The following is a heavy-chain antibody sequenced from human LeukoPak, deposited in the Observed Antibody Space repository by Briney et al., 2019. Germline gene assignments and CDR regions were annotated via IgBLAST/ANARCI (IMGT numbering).Heavy chain of an antibody. Sequence: GGSLRLSCAASGITFRNYWMSWVRQAPGKGLEWVANIKQDGSEKYYADSVKGRFTISRENAQNSLSLQMNSLRAEDTAVYYCARDLLLYFGELTMAFDYWGLGTLVTVS. CDR1: GITFRNYW. D-gene: IGHD3-10*01. J-gene: IGHJ4*02. CDR3: ARDLLLYFGELTMAFDY. CDR2: IKQDGSEK. V-gene: IGHV3-7*01.